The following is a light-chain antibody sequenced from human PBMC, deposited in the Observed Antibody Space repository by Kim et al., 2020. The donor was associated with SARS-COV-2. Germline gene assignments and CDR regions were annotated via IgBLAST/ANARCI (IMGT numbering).Light chain of an antibody. Sequence: RATINCKYSQSVLDNSNNKNFLAWYQQKPGQPPKLLVYWASTRESGVPDRFSGSGSGTDFTLTISSLQADDVALYYCQQYYTTPYTFGQGTKLEI. CDR3: QQYYTTPYT. CDR2: WAS. CDR1: QSVLDNSNNKNF. J-gene: IGKJ2*01. V-gene: IGKV4-1*01.